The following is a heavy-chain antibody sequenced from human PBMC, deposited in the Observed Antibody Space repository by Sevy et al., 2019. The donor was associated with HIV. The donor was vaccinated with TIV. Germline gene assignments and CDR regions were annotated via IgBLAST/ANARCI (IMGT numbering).Heavy chain of an antibody. J-gene: IGHJ4*02. CDR2: LSFGCGEI. Sequence: GGSLRLSCAASGFTFSKYSMSWVRQPPGKGLEWVSTLSFGCGEINYADSVKGRFTISRDNSKSSVYLQMNNLRPEDRAGYYGAREGCPKPNAYGGRGTRVTVPS. V-gene: IGHV3-23*01. D-gene: IGHD2-2*01. CDR1: GFTFSKYS. CDR3: AREGCPKPNAY.